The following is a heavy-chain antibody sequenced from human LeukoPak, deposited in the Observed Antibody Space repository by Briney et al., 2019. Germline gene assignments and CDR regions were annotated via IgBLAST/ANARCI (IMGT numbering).Heavy chain of an antibody. V-gene: IGHV3-7*01. CDR1: GFTFSDYW. Sequence: PGGSLRLSCAAAGFTFSDYWMTWVRQFPGQGLEGVTNVKQDGSESYYVDSVKGRVTISRDNDKQSLYLDMDSLRGQDTAVYYCARVGAWDLQRVFDHWGQGALVTVSS. CDR3: ARVGAWDLQRVFDH. CDR2: VKQDGSES. J-gene: IGHJ4*02. D-gene: IGHD1-26*01.